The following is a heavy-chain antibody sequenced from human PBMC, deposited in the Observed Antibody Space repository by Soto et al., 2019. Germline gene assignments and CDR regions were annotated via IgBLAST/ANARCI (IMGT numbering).Heavy chain of an antibody. D-gene: IGHD2-15*01. Sequence: SETLSLTCTVSGGSISSGGYYWSWIRQHPGKGLEWIGYIYYSGSTYYNPSLKSRVTISVDTSKNQFSLKLSSVTAADTAVYYCARVTDCSGGSCYPTFDYWGQGTLVTVSS. CDR3: ARVTDCSGGSCYPTFDY. V-gene: IGHV4-31*03. CDR2: IYYSGST. CDR1: GGSISSGGYY. J-gene: IGHJ4*02.